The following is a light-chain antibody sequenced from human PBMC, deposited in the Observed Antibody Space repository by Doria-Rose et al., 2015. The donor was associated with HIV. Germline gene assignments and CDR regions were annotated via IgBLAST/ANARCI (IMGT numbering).Light chain of an antibody. CDR2: DGS. CDR3: HQYGASWT. CDR1: QSFSSTY. V-gene: IGKV3-20*01. Sequence: TQSPGTLSLSPGERATLSCRASQSFSSTYLAWYQQKPGQAPSLLIYDGSTRATGIPDRFSASGSGTDFALTINRLEPEDFALYYCHQYGASWTFGQGTKVEV. J-gene: IGKJ1*01.